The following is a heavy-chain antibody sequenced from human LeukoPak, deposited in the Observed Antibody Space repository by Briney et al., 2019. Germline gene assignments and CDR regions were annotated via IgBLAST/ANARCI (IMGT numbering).Heavy chain of an antibody. J-gene: IGHJ4*02. Sequence: GGSLRLSCTASGFTFGDYAMSWFRQAPGKGLEWVGFIRSKAYGGTTEYAASVKGRFTISRDDSKSIAYLQMNSLKTEDTAVYYCTRGSHYDSSGYYGYWGQGTLVTVSS. D-gene: IGHD3-22*01. CDR3: TRGSHYDSSGYYGY. V-gene: IGHV3-49*03. CDR1: GFTFGDYA. CDR2: IRSKAYGGTT.